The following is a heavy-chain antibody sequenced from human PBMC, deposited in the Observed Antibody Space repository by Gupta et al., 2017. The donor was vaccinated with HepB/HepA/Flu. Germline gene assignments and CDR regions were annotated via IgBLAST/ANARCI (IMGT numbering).Heavy chain of an antibody. J-gene: IGHJ6*03. Sequence: LTCTVSGGSISSYYWSWIRQPAGKGLEWIGRIYTSGSTNYNPSLKSRVTMSVDTSKNQFSLKLSSVTAADTAVYYCARDSTYCTNGVCYTGLGSYMDVWGKGTTVTVSS. V-gene: IGHV4-4*07. CDR2: IYTSGST. D-gene: IGHD2-8*01. CDR3: ARDSTYCTNGVCYTGLGSYMDV. CDR1: GGSISSYY.